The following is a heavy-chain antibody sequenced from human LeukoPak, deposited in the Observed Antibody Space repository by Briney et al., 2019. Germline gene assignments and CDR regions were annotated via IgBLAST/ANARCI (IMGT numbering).Heavy chain of an antibody. D-gene: IGHD3-9*01. J-gene: IGHJ4*02. V-gene: IGHV3-64D*06. CDR1: GFTFSSYT. Sequence: GGSLRLSCSASGFTFSSYTIHWVRQAPGKGLEFVSAITNNGGNTYYADSAKGRFTISRDNSKNTVYLQMSSLRAEDTAVYYCVIVRGYFDSSGSDYWGQGTLVTVSS. CDR2: ITNNGGNT. CDR3: VIVRGYFDSSGSDY.